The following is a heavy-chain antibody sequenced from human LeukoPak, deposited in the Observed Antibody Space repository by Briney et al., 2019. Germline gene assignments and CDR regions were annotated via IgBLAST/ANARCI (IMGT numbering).Heavy chain of an antibody. CDR2: IKQDGSEK. V-gene: IGHV3-7*01. CDR1: GFTFSSYW. CDR3: ARDYKFLGIHPPWYFDL. D-gene: IGHD3-3*01. Sequence: GGSLRLSCAASGFTFSSYWMSWVRQAPGKGLEWVANIKQDGSEKYYVDSVKGRFTISRDNAKNSLYLQMNSLRAEDTAVYYCARDYKFLGIHPPWYFDLWGRGTLVTVSS. J-gene: IGHJ2*01.